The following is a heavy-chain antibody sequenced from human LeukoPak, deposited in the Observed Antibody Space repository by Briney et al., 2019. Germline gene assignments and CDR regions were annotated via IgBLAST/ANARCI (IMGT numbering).Heavy chain of an antibody. CDR1: GGTFSSYA. V-gene: IGHV1-69*04. D-gene: IGHD6-19*01. J-gene: IGHJ4*02. Sequence: GASVKVSCKASGGTFSSYAISWVRQAPGQGLEWMGRIIPILGIANYAQKFQGRVTITADKSTSTAYMELSSLRSEDTAVYYCAREGPPGSGWNPLDYWGQGTLVTVSS. CDR2: IIPILGIA. CDR3: AREGPPGSGWNPLDY.